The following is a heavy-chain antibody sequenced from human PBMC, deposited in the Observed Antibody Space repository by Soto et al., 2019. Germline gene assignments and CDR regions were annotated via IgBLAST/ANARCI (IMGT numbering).Heavy chain of an antibody. CDR3: AGGRDYDY. CDR1: GGSITTSVF. CDR2: IAHDVNT. V-gene: IGHV4-4*02. D-gene: IGHD1-26*01. Sequence: PSETLSLTGDVSGGSITTSVFWTWVRQFPGRGLEWIGEIAHDVNTNYNPSLSGRVTMSVDLSNSQFSLNVASVNAADTAVYFCAGGRDYDYWGQGTLLTVSS. J-gene: IGHJ4*02.